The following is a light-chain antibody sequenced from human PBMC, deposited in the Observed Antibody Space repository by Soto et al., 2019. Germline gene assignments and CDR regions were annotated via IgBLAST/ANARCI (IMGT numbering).Light chain of an antibody. CDR1: SSDVGGYNY. Sequence: QCALTQPASVSGSPGQSITISCTGTSSDVGGYNYVSWYQQHPGKAPKLMIYEVSNRPSGVSNRFSGSKSGNTASLTISGLQAEDEADYYCSSYTSSSTLGVVFGGGTKLTVL. J-gene: IGLJ2*01. V-gene: IGLV2-14*01. CDR2: EVS. CDR3: SSYTSSSTLGVV.